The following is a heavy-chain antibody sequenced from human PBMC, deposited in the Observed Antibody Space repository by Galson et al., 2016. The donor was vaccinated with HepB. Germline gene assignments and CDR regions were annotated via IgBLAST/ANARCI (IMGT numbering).Heavy chain of an antibody. CDR3: TCGRSPGAY. D-gene: IGHD3-16*02. J-gene: IGHJ4*02. V-gene: IGHV3-53*01. Sequence: SLRLSCAASGFTVSNNYMSWVRQAPGKGLEWVSFIYSGGSTSYADSVKGRFTISRDHFKNTLSLQMNSLRAEDTAVYFCTCGRSPGAYWGQGTLVTVSS. CDR1: GFTVSNNY. CDR2: IYSGGST.